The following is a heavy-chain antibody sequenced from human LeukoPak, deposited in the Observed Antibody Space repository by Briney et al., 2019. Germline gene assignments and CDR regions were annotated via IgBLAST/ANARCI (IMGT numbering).Heavy chain of an antibody. CDR3: ASEYYDILTGPTLAPQFDY. J-gene: IGHJ4*02. CDR2: ISYDGSNK. Sequence: GGSLRLSCAASGFTFSSYAMHWVRQAPGKGLEWVAVISYDGSNKYYADSVKGRFTISRDNPKNTLYLQMNSLRAEDTAVYYCASEYYDILTGPTLAPQFDYWGQGTLVTVSS. V-gene: IGHV3-30*04. D-gene: IGHD3-9*01. CDR1: GFTFSSYA.